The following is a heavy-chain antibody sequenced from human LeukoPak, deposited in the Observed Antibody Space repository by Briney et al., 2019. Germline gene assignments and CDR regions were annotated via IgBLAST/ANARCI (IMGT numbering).Heavy chain of an antibody. CDR1: GFTFSSYA. V-gene: IGHV3-43D*03. CDR2: ISWDGGST. J-gene: IGHJ6*03. Sequence: PGGSLRLSCAASGFTFSSYAMSWVRQAPGKGLEWVSLISWDGGSTYYADSVKGRFIISRDNSKNSLYLQMNSLRAEDTAFYYCVRGVIIDNYYYYMDVWGKGTMVTVSS. CDR3: VRGVIIDNYYYYMDV. D-gene: IGHD3-10*01.